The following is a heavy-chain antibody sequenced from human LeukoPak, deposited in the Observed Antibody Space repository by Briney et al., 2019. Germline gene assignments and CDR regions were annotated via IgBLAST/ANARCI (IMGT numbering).Heavy chain of an antibody. CDR2: ISGSGGST. V-gene: IGHV3-23*01. J-gene: IGHJ4*02. CDR3: ARGYCSSTSCYGPFDY. CDR1: GFTFSSYA. Sequence: QAGGSLRLSCAASGFTFSSYAMSWVRQAPGKGLEWVSAISGSGGSTYYADSVKGRFTISRDNSKNTLYLQMNSLRAEDTAVYYCARGYCSSTSCYGPFDYWGQGTLVTVSS. D-gene: IGHD2-2*01.